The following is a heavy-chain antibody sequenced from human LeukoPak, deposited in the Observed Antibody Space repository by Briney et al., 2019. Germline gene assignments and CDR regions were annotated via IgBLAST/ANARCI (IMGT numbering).Heavy chain of an antibody. J-gene: IGHJ4*02. CDR1: GGSISSYY. Sequence: KPSETLSLTCTVSGGSISSYYWSWIRQPPGKGLEWIGYIYYSGSTNYNPSLKSRVTISVDTSKNQFSLKLSSVTAADTAVYYCARAGHGSGSSLDYWGQGTLVTVSS. CDR3: ARAGHGSGSSLDY. V-gene: IGHV4-59*01. CDR2: IYYSGST. D-gene: IGHD3-10*01.